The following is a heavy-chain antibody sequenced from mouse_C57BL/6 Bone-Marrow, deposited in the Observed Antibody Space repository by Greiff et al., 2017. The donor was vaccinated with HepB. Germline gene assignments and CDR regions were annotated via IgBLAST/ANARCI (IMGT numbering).Heavy chain of an antibody. V-gene: IGHV14-4*01. CDR2: IDPENGDT. CDR3: TTGWAWFAY. Sequence: VQLQQSGAELVRPGASVKLSCTASGFNIKDDYMHWVKQRPEQGLEWIGWIDPENGDTEYASKFQGKATITADTSSNTAYLRLSSLTSEDTAVYYCTTGWAWFAYWGQGTLVTVSA. CDR1: GFNIKDDY. D-gene: IGHD3-3*01. J-gene: IGHJ3*01.